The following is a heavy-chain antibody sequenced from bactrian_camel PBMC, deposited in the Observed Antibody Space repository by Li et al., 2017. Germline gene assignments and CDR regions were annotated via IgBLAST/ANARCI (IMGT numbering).Heavy chain of an antibody. Sequence: VQLVESGGGLVQTGGSLRLSCAASGFTFSSYAMSWVRQAPGKGLEWVSDIHKSGGSTAYADFVKGRLTISQDNAKNTVYLQMNSLKPEDTAVYYCAEDGRDNMPSSTARGCGHWGQGTQVTVS. CDR3: AEDGRDNMPSSTARGCGH. D-gene: IGHD1*01. V-gene: IGHV3S40*01. CDR1: GFTFSSYA. CDR2: IHKSGGST. J-gene: IGHJ4*01.